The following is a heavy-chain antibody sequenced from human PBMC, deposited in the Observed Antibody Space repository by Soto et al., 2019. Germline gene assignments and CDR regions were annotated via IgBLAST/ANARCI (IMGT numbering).Heavy chain of an antibody. D-gene: IGHD3-16*01. Sequence: QVQLQESGPGLVKPSETLSLTCTVSGGSISTNYWSWIRQPPGKGLEWIGNINYSGRSTYNPSLKSRVTISLDTSKNQFSLKLSSVTAADTAVYYCARLPGGGFDFWGQGTLVTVSS. CDR1: GGSISTNY. CDR3: ARLPGGGFDF. V-gene: IGHV4-59*08. CDR2: INYSGRS. J-gene: IGHJ4*02.